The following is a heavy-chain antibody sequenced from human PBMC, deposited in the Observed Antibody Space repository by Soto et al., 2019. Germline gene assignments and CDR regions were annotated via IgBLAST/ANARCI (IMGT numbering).Heavy chain of an antibody. D-gene: IGHD3-10*01. V-gene: IGHV4-30-4*01. CDR2: IYYSGST. Sequence: QVQLQESGPGLVKPSQTLSLTCTVSGGSISSGDYYWSWIRQPPGKGLEWIGYIYYSGSTYYNPSLKSXXTXAXXTSKNQFSLKLSSVTAADTAVYYCARGLSGGAFDIWGQGTMVTVSS. CDR1: GGSISSGDYY. J-gene: IGHJ3*02. CDR3: ARGLSGGAFDI.